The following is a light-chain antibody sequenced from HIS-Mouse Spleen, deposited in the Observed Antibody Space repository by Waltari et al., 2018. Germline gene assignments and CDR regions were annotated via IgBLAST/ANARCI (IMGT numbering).Light chain of an antibody. CDR1: QRVLYSSNNQNY. CDR3: QQYYSTPYT. V-gene: IGKV4-1*01. Sequence: DIVMTQSPDSLAVSLGARATINCKSSQRVLYSSNNQNYLAWYQQKPGQPPKMLIYCASTREAGVPDRFSGSGSGTDFTLTISSLQAEDVAVYYCQQYYSTPYTFGQGTKLEIK. CDR2: CAS. J-gene: IGKJ2*01.